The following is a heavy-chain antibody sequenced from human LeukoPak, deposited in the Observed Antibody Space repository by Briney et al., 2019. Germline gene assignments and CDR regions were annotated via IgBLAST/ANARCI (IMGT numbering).Heavy chain of an antibody. Sequence: SETLSLTCTVSGGSISSYYWSWIRQPPGKGLEWIGYIYYSGSTNYNPSLKSRVTISVDTSKNQFSLKLTSVTAADTAVYYCARYRGTYGYYFDYWGQGKLVIVSS. CDR1: GGSISSYY. J-gene: IGHJ4*02. CDR3: ARYRGTYGYYFDY. CDR2: IYYSGST. D-gene: IGHD5-24*01. V-gene: IGHV4-59*01.